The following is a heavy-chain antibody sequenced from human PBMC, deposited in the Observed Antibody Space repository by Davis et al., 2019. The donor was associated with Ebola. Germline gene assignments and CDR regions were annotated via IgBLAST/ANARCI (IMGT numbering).Heavy chain of an antibody. CDR2: IIPIFGTA. V-gene: IGHV1-69*06. Sequence: AASVKVSCKASGYTFTGYYMHWVRQAPGQGLEWMGGIIPIFGTANYAQKFQGRVTITADKSTSTAYMELSSLRSEDTAVYYCARDPEVFQLEVGWFDPWGQGTLVTVSS. CDR1: GYTFTGYY. CDR3: ARDPEVFQLEVGWFDP. D-gene: IGHD6-6*01. J-gene: IGHJ5*02.